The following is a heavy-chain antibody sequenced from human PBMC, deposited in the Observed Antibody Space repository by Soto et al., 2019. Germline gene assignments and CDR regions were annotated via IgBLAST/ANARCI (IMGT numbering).Heavy chain of an antibody. Sequence: PGGSLRLSCAVSGFTFTNYGITWVRQAPGKGLEWVSPVSKSDYKYYSDSVRGRFTISRDNTKNSVSLQMNTLRAEDTAVYYCAREDSIIIPAVSDFWGPGTLVTVSS. D-gene: IGHD2-2*01. CDR1: GFTFTNYG. CDR3: AREDSIIIPAVSDF. J-gene: IGHJ4*02. V-gene: IGHV3-21*01. CDR2: VSKSDYK.